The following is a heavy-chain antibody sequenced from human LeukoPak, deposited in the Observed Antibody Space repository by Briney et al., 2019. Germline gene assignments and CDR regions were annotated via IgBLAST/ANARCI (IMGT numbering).Heavy chain of an antibody. CDR2: IWYDGSNK. Sequence: GGSLRLSCAASGFTFSSYGMPWVRQAPGKGLEWVAVIWYDGSNKYYADSVKGRFTISRDNSKNTLYLQMNSLRAEDTAVYYCAREDIVVVPALWQAYYYYGMDVWGQGTTVTVSS. V-gene: IGHV3-33*01. CDR1: GFTFSSYG. J-gene: IGHJ6*02. D-gene: IGHD2-2*01. CDR3: AREDIVVVPALWQAYYYYGMDV.